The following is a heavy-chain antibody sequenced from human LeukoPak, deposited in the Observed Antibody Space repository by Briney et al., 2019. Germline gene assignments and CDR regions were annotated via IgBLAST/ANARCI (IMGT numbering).Heavy chain of an antibody. V-gene: IGHV4-61*02. D-gene: IGHD3-10*01. CDR2: IYGRGGS. CDR1: GDSISSGSYY. CDR3: ARDHGSGSYYKEDFDY. J-gene: IGHJ4*02. Sequence: PSETLSLTCTVSGDSISSGSYYWSWIRQPAGKGLEWIGRIYGRGGSNYNPSLKSRVTISIDKSKNQFSLKLSSVTAADTAVYYCARDHGSGSYYKEDFDYWGQGTLVTVSS.